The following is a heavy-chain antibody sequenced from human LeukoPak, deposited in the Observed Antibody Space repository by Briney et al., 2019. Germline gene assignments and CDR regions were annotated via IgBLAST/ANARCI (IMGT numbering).Heavy chain of an antibody. V-gene: IGHV4-38-2*02. J-gene: IGHJ4*02. CDR2: IYHSGST. CDR3: AREGYQLGEFDY. Sequence: PSETLSLTCTVSGYSISSGYYWGWIRQPPGKGLEWIGSIYHSGSTYYNPSLKSRVTISVDTSKNQFSLKLSSVTAADTAVYYCAREGYQLGEFDYWGQGTLVTVSS. CDR1: GYSISSGYY. D-gene: IGHD1-1*01.